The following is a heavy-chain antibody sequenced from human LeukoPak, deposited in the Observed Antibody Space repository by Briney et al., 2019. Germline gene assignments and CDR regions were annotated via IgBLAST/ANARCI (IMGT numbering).Heavy chain of an antibody. CDR2: IYYSGST. J-gene: IGHJ4*02. Sequence: SETLSLTCTVSGGSISSSSYYWGWIRQPPGKGLEWIGSIYYSGSTYYNPSLKSRVTISVDTSKNQFSLKLSSVTAADTAVYYCAREKWELRNSRLYYFDYWGQGTLVTVSS. D-gene: IGHD1-26*01. V-gene: IGHV4-39*02. CDR3: AREKWELRNSRLYYFDY. CDR1: GGSISSSSYY.